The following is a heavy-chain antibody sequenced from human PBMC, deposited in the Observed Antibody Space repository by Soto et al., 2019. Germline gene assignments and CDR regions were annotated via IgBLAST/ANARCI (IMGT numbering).Heavy chain of an antibody. V-gene: IGHV1-2*02. CDR3: GRGRSGQIVVFY. CDR2: IGPESGAT. CDR1: GYTFTGHY. J-gene: IGHJ4*02. Sequence: ASVKVSCKASGYTFTGHYIHWVRQAPEQGPEWMGEIGPESGATRYAQKFQGRVTMTRDMSITTVYMELNNLSPDDTAVYYCGRGRSGQIVVFYWGQGTQVTVSS. D-gene: IGHD5-12*01.